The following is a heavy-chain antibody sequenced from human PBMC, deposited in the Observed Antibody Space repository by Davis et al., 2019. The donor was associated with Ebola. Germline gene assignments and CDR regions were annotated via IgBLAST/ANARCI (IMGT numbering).Heavy chain of an antibody. CDR3: ARAGFVPAALYYYMDV. D-gene: IGHD2-2*01. CDR1: GFTFSSYS. J-gene: IGHJ6*03. V-gene: IGHV3-21*01. Sequence: GESLKISCAASGFTFSSYSMNWVRQAPGKGLEWVSSISSSSSYIYYADSVKGRFTISRDNAKNSLYLQMNSLRAEDTAVYYCARAGFVPAALYYYMDVWGKGTTATVSS. CDR2: ISSSSSYI.